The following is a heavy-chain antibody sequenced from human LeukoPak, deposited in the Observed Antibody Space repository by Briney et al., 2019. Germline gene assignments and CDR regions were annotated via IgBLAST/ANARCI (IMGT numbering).Heavy chain of an antibody. CDR1: GGSISSSNW. D-gene: IGHD3-3*01. J-gene: IGHJ4*02. CDR2: IYHSGST. CDR3: ARGGESFWSGLAYDY. V-gene: IGHV4-4*02. Sequence: SGTLSLTCAVSGGSISSSNWWSWVRQPPGKGLEWIGEIYHSGSTNYNPSLKSRVTISVDKSKNQFSLKLSSVTAADTAVYYCARGGESFWSGLAYDYWGQGTPVTASS.